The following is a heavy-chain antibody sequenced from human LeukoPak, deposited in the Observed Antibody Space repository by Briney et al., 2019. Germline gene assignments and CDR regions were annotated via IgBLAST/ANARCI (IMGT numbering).Heavy chain of an antibody. Sequence: GGSLRLSCAASGFTFSSYSMHWVRQAPGKGLEWVAVISYDGSKKYYVDSAKGRFTISRDNSKKMVYLEMNSLRVEDTALYYCVKSRGPYSSSSGYGMDVWGQGTTVIVSS. D-gene: IGHD6-6*01. V-gene: IGHV3-30*18. CDR1: GFTFSSYS. J-gene: IGHJ6*02. CDR3: VKSRGPYSSSSGYGMDV. CDR2: ISYDGSKK.